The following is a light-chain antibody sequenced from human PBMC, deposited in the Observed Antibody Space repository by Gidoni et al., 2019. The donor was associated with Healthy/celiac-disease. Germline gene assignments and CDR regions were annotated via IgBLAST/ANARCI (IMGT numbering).Light chain of an antibody. V-gene: IGKV1-12*02. CDR2: AAS. Sequence: DIQMTQSPSSVSASVGDRVTITCRASQGISSWLARYQQKPGKAPKLLIYAASSLQSGVPSRFSGSGSGTDFTLNISSLQPEDFATYYCQQANSFSSTFGGGTKVEIK. CDR3: QQANSFSST. J-gene: IGKJ4*01. CDR1: QGISSW.